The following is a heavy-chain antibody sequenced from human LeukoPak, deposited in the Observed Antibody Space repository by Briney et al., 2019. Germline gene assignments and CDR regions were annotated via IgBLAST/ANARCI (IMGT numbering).Heavy chain of an antibody. Sequence: GGSLRLSCAASGFTFSSYAMSWVRQAPGKGLEWVSAISGSGGSTYYADSVKGRFTISRDNSKNTLYLQMNSLRAEDTAVYYCAKHPGYYDFWSGYYLDYWGQGTLVTVSS. J-gene: IGHJ4*02. CDR2: ISGSGGST. D-gene: IGHD3-3*01. CDR1: GFTFSSYA. CDR3: AKHPGYYDFWSGYYLDY. V-gene: IGHV3-23*01.